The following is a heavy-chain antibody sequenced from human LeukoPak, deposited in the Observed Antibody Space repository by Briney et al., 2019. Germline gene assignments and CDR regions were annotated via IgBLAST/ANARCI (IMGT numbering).Heavy chain of an antibody. V-gene: IGHV3-23*01. J-gene: IGHJ4*02. CDR3: AKESHDSSGWDFDY. CDR2: IGGSAGST. D-gene: IGHD3-22*01. Sequence: GGSLRLSCAASGFTFRSYAMSWVRQAPGKGLEWVSAIGGSAGSTYYADSVKGRFTISRDNSKNTLYLQMNSLRAEDTAVYYCAKESHDSSGWDFDYWGQGTLVTVFS. CDR1: GFTFRSYA.